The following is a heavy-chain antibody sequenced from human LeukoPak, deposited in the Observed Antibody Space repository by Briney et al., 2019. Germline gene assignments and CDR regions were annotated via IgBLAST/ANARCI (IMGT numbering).Heavy chain of an antibody. Sequence: GGSLRLSCVASGFTFSSDWMSWVRQAPGKGLEWVANINQDGSEKKYVDSVKGRFIISKDIAKNSLYLQMNSLRVEDTAVYYCARGGYYYDSSGYYLLPPFDYWGQGTLVTVSS. V-gene: IGHV3-7*01. CDR1: GFTFSSDW. CDR3: ARGGYYYDSSGYYLLPPFDY. D-gene: IGHD3-22*01. CDR2: INQDGSEK. J-gene: IGHJ4*02.